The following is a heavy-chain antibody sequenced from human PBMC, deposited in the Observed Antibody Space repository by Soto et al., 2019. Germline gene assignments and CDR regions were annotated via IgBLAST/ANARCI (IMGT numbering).Heavy chain of an antibody. D-gene: IGHD6-13*01. CDR1: GGSFVGYY. CDR2: INHSGST. Sequence: QVQLQQWGAGLLKPSETLSLPSAANGGSFVGYYWGWIRQPPGRGLEWFGEINHSGSTNYNPSLKSRVTISVDMSKNQFSLKLSSVTAADTAVYYCARGGRQQLIPTPISYKIDYWGQGTLVTVSS. V-gene: IGHV4-34*01. CDR3: ARGGRQQLIPTPISYKIDY. J-gene: IGHJ4*02.